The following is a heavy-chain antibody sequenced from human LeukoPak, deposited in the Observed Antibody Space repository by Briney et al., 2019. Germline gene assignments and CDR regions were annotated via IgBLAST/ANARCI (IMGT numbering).Heavy chain of an antibody. CDR3: ARGMNDFWSGYYDLSGNWFDP. Sequence: PSETLSLTCTVSGDSISSSSYYWGWIRQPPGKGLEWIGETNHSGSTNYNPSLKSRVTISVDTSKNQFSLKLSSVTAADTAVYYCARGMNDFWSGYYDLSGNWFDPWGQGTLVTVSS. V-gene: IGHV4-39*07. J-gene: IGHJ5*02. CDR2: TNHSGST. CDR1: GDSISSSSYY. D-gene: IGHD3-3*01.